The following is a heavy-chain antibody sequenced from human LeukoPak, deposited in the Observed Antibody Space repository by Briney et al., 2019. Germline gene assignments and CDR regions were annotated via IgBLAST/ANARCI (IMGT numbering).Heavy chain of an antibody. V-gene: IGHV3-23*01. Sequence: GGSLRLSCAASGFTFSSYAVNWVRQAPGKGLEWVSAISGRAGSTSYADSVKGRFTISRDNSKNTLYLQMNSLRAEDTAVYYCAKDGVAGKIMYYFDYWGQGTLVTVSS. CDR1: GFTFSSYA. CDR2: ISGRAGST. J-gene: IGHJ4*02. CDR3: AKDGVAGKIMYYFDY. D-gene: IGHD6-19*01.